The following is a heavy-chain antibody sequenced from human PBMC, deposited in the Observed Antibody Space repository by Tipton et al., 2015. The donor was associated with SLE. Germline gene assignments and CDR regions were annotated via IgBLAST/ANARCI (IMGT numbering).Heavy chain of an antibody. Sequence: LRLSCTVSGGSISSYYWSWIRQPPGKGLEWIGYIYYGGSTDYNPSLRSRVTTSVDTSKNQFSLNLSSVTAADTAVYYCARPLGYCSSASCYAGTNWFDPWGQGTLVTVSS. J-gene: IGHJ5*02. CDR3: ARPLGYCSSASCYAGTNWFDP. CDR2: IYYGGST. CDR1: GGSISSYY. V-gene: IGHV4-59*01. D-gene: IGHD2-2*01.